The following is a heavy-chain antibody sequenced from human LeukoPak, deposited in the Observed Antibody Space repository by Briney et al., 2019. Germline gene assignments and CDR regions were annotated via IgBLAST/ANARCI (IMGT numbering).Heavy chain of an antibody. CDR2: IHHSGST. J-gene: IGHJ4*02. CDR3: APSPCSGDSCYRFDF. D-gene: IGHD2-15*01. V-gene: IGHV4-4*02. Sequence: PSETLSLTCAVSGASISSGYWWSWVRQPPGKGLEWIGEIHHSGSTKYNPSLKSRVTISVDKSKNQFSLKLSSVTAADTAVYYCAPSPCSGDSCYRFDFWGQGTQVTVSS. CDR1: GASISSGYW.